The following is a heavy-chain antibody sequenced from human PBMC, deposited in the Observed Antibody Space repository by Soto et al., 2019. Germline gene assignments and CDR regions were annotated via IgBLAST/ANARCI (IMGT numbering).Heavy chain of an antibody. D-gene: IGHD2-2*01. CDR3: ARDLSDQGAFDI. J-gene: IGHJ3*02. V-gene: IGHV3-64*01. CDR1: GFTFSSYA. CDR2: ISSNGGST. Sequence: GGSLRLSCAASGFTFSSYAMHWVRQAPGKGLEYVSAISSNGGSTYYANSVKGRFTISRDNSKNTLYLQMGSLRAEDMAVYYCARDLSDQGAFDIWGQGTMVTVSS.